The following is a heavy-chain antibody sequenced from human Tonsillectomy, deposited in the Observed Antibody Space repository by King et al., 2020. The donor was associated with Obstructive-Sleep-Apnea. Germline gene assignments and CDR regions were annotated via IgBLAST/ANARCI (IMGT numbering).Heavy chain of an antibody. CDR1: GFTFSNYG. V-gene: IGHV3-30*02. Sequence: VQLVESGGGVVQPGRSLRLSCAASGFTFSNYGMHWVRQAPGKGLEWLAFIRYDGKNKYYADSVKGRFTISRDNSRNTLYLQMNSLTAEDTAVYYCVKVDDTALYYWGQGTLVTVSS. D-gene: IGHD5-18*01. J-gene: IGHJ4*02. CDR3: VKVDDTALYY. CDR2: IRYDGKNK.